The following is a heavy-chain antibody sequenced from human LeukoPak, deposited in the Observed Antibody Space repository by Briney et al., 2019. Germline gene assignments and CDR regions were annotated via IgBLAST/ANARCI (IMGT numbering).Heavy chain of an antibody. Sequence: GGSLRLSCAASGFIFSSYAMHWVRQAPGKGLEWVAVISYDGRNKNYADSVKGRFTISRDNSKNTLYLQMTSLRPEDTAVYYCAKTLRGYDFWTGHFLDYWGQGTLVTVSS. CDR1: GFIFSSYA. CDR2: ISYDGRNK. D-gene: IGHD3-3*01. V-gene: IGHV3-30*18. CDR3: AKTLRGYDFWTGHFLDY. J-gene: IGHJ4*02.